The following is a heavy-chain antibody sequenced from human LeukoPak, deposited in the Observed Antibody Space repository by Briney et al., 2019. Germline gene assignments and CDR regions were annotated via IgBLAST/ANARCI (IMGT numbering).Heavy chain of an antibody. CDR1: GGSFSGYY. V-gene: IGHV4-34*01. D-gene: IGHD2-2*01. CDR3: ARLSPAAAKGRDY. J-gene: IGHJ4*02. CDR2: INHSGST. Sequence: PSETLSLTCAVYGGSFSGYYWSWIRQPPGKGLEWIGEINHSGSTNYNRSLKSRVTISVDTSKNQFSLKLSSVTAADTAVYYCARLSPAAAKGRDYWGQGTLVTVSS.